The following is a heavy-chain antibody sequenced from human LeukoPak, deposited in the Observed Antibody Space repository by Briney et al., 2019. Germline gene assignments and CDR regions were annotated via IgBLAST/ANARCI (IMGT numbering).Heavy chain of an antibody. CDR3: ARYYYDSSGYVGDYYGMDV. Sequence: ASVKVSCKASGGTFSSYAISWVRQAPGQGLEWMGRIIPILGIANYAQKFQGRVTITADKSTSTAYMELSSLRSEDTAVYYCARYYYDSSGYVGDYYGMDVWGQGTTVTVSS. J-gene: IGHJ6*02. CDR1: GGTFSSYA. D-gene: IGHD3-22*01. CDR2: IIPILGIA. V-gene: IGHV1-69*04.